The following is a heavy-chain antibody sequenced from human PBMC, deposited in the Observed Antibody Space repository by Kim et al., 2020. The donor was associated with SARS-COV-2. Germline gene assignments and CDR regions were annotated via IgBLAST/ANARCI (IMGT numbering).Heavy chain of an antibody. Sequence: GGSLRLSCAASGFTFSSYAMHWVRQAPGKGLEWVAVISYDGSNKYYADSVKGRFTISRDNSKNTLYLQMNSLRAEDTAVYYCAREYDFWSGYYGGDAFD. V-gene: IGHV3-30-3*01. D-gene: IGHD3-3*01. CDR2: ISYDGSNK. J-gene: IGHJ3*02. CDR3: AREYDFWSGYYGGDAFD. CDR1: GFTFSSYA.